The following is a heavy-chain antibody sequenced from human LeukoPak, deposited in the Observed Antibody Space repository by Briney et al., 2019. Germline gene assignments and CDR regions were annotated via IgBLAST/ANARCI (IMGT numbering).Heavy chain of an antibody. Sequence: KPSETLSLTCTVSGGSISSYNWSWIRQPPGKGLEWIGYIYYSGSTNYNPSLKSRVTISVDTSKNQFSLKLSSVTAADTAVYYCARVKRDSSGWYSFNFDYWGQGTLVTVSS. CDR2: IYYSGST. CDR3: ARVKRDSSGWYSFNFDY. D-gene: IGHD6-19*01. V-gene: IGHV4-59*01. CDR1: GGSISSYN. J-gene: IGHJ4*02.